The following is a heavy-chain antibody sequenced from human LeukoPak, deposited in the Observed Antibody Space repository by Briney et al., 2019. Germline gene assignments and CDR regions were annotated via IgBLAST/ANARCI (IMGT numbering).Heavy chain of an antibody. CDR1: GGSFSGYY. D-gene: IGHD3-10*01. CDR3: ARVRGLQWFGELTGGYYFDY. V-gene: IGHV4-34*01. Sequence: SETLSLTCAVYGGSFSGYYWSWIRQPPGKGLEWIGEINHSGSTNYNPSLKSRVTISVDTSKNQFSLKLSSVTAADTAVYYCARVRGLQWFGELTGGYYFDYWGQGTLVTVSS. J-gene: IGHJ4*02. CDR2: INHSGST.